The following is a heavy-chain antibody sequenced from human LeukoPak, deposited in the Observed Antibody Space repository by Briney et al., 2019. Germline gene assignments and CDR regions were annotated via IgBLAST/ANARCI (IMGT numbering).Heavy chain of an antibody. CDR2: ISYDGSNK. CDR1: GFTFSSYA. D-gene: IGHD3-22*01. CDR3: ARGSNSDYYDSSGPGGAFDI. Sequence: GGSLRLSCAASGFTFSSYAMHWVRQAPGKGLEWVAVISYDGSNKYYADSVKGRFTISRDNSKNTLYLQMNSLRAEDTAVYCCARGSNSDYYDSSGPGGAFDIWGQGTMVTVSS. J-gene: IGHJ3*02. V-gene: IGHV3-30-3*01.